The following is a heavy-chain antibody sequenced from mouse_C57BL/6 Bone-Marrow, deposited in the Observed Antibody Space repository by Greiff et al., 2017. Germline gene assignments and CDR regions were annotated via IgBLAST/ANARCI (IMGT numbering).Heavy chain of an antibody. J-gene: IGHJ4*01. CDR3: ARSYYGNLYAMDY. Sequence: VKLMESGAELVKPGASVKISCKASGYAFSSYWMNWVKQRPGKGLEWIGQIYPGDGDTNYNGKFKGKATLTADKSSSTAYMQLSSLTSEDSAVYFCARSYYGNLYAMDYWGQGTSVTVSS. CDR1: GYAFSSYW. CDR2: IYPGDGDT. V-gene: IGHV1-80*01. D-gene: IGHD2-10*01.